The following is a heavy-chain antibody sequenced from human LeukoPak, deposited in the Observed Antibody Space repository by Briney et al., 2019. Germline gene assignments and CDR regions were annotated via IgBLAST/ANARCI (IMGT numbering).Heavy chain of an antibody. J-gene: IGHJ4*02. CDR2: VPYNGQL. Sequence: SETLSLTCTVSGVSVRTMSSYWSWIRQPPGEGPQWIGYVPYNGQLYYMPSLRSRVTISADMSKNQFSLQLKSVSAADTAVYYCARLITASTPRDVRIESWGQGTLVIVSS. CDR1: GVSVRTMSSY. V-gene: IGHV4-39*07. D-gene: IGHD3-16*01. CDR3: ARLITASTPRDVRIES.